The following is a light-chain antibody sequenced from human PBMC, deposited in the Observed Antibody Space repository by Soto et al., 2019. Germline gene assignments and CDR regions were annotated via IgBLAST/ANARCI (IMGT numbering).Light chain of an antibody. J-gene: IGKJ2*03. Sequence: DIVLTQSPGTLSLSPGERATLSCRASQSVDSRYLAWYQQKPGQAPRLLIHAVSIRATGIPHRFSGSGSGTDVTLTIIRVEHEDFAESYCQQYGSSPTYSFGQGTKLEIK. CDR1: QSVDSRY. CDR3: QQYGSSPTYS. CDR2: AVS. V-gene: IGKV3-20*01.